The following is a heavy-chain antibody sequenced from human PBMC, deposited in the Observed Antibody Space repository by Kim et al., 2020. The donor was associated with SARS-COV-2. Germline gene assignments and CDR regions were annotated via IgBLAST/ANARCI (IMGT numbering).Heavy chain of an antibody. V-gene: IGHV3-30*18. CDR2: ISYDGSNK. CDR1: GFTFSSYG. CDR3: AKDGPIAVAGSRYYYGM. J-gene: IGHJ6*01. Sequence: GGSLRLSCAASGFTFSSYGMHWVRQAPGKGLEWVAVISYDGSNKYYADSVKGRFTISRDNSKNTLYLQMNSLRAEDTAVYYCAKDGPIAVAGSRYYYGM. D-gene: IGHD6-19*01.